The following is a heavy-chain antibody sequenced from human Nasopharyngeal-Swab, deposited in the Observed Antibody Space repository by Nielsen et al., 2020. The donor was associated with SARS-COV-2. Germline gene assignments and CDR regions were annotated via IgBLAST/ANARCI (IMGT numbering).Heavy chain of an antibody. Sequence: WIRQPPGKGLEWIGEVSQGGGTNYNPSLKNRVTISVATSKNQISLKLSSVTAAETAVYYCARGGAGVVPSPVLGLGPYYSYYYMDVWGKGTTVTVSS. V-gene: IGHV4-34*01. J-gene: IGHJ6*03. CDR3: ARGGAGVVPSPVLGLGPYYSYYYMDV. CDR2: VSQGGGT. D-gene: IGHD2-2*01.